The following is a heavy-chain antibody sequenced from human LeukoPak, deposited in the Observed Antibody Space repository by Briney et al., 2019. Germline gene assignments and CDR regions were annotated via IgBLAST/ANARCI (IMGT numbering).Heavy chain of an antibody. D-gene: IGHD2-15*01. V-gene: IGHV3-73*01. CDR1: GFTFSGSA. CDR3: SADCSGGSCSYYGMDV. CDR2: IRSKANSYAT. J-gene: IGHJ6*02. Sequence: PGGSLRLSCAASGFTFSGSAMHWVRQASGKGLGWVGRIRSKANSYATAYAESVKGRFTISRDDSKNTAYLQMNSLKTEDTAVYYCSADCSGGSCSYYGMDVWGQGTTVTVSS.